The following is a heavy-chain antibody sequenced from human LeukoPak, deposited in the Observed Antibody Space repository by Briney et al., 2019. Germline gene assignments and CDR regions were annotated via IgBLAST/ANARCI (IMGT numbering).Heavy chain of an antibody. CDR1: GGSISSYY. CDR2: MYYSGST. D-gene: IGHD2-21*01. V-gene: IGHV4-59*08. Sequence: SETLSLTCTVSGGSISSYYWSWIRQPPGKGLEWIGYMYYSGSTNYNPSLKSRVTISVDMSKNQFSLKLSSVTAADTAVYYCASRAVALNAFDIWGQGTMVTVSS. CDR3: ASRAVALNAFDI. J-gene: IGHJ3*02.